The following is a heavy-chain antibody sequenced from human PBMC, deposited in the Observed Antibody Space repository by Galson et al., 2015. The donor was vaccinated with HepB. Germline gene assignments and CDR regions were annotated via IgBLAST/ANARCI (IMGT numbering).Heavy chain of an antibody. CDR2: IRSKASHYAT. V-gene: IGHV3-73*01. CDR1: GFTFSGSA. CDR3: ARLGDFSGYSSS. Sequence: SLRLSCAASGFTFSGSAIHWVRQASGKGPEWVGRIRSKASHYATTNVASLKGRFIISRDDSKNTAYLHMFSLRIEDTAVYYCARLGDFSGYSSSWGQGTLVTVSS. J-gene: IGHJ4*02. D-gene: IGHD6-13*01.